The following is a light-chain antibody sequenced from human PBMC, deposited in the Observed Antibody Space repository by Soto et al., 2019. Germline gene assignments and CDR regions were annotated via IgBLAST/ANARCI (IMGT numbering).Light chain of an antibody. V-gene: IGKV3-20*01. J-gene: IGKJ2*01. CDR2: GIS. Sequence: EIVLTQSPGTLSLSPGERAALSCRASQTISSSYLAWYQQKPGQAPRLLIYGISNRATGIPDRFSGSGSGTDFTLTISRLEPEDFAVYFCEQYGSSPYTFGQGTKLEI. CDR1: QTISSSY. CDR3: EQYGSSPYT.